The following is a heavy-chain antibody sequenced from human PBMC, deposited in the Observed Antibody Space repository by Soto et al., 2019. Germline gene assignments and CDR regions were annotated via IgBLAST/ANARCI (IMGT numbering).Heavy chain of an antibody. CDR1: GGAIRSTSYY. Sequence: SETLSPTCTVSGGAIRSTSYYWDWISQPPGKGLEWVGSIYSSGSTYYNPSLKRRVTISVDTSKIQFSLKLSSVTAADTAVYYCARRSLGYCSGGSCVTASFDYWGQGTLVTVS. J-gene: IGHJ4*02. CDR2: IYSSGST. V-gene: IGHV4-39*01. CDR3: ARRSLGYCSGGSCVTASFDY. D-gene: IGHD2-15*01.